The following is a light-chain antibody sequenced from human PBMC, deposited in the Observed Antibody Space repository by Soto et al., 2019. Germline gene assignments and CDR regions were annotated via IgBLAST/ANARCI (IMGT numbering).Light chain of an antibody. Sequence: QSALTQPASVSGSPGQSITISCTGTSSDVGGYDYVSWYQQHPGKVPKLMIYDVSSRPSGVSNRFSGSKSGNTASLTISGLQAEDEAYYYCSSYASSSTLVFGGGTKVTVL. CDR3: SSYASSSTLV. V-gene: IGLV2-14*01. CDR2: DVS. CDR1: SSDVGGYDY. J-gene: IGLJ2*01.